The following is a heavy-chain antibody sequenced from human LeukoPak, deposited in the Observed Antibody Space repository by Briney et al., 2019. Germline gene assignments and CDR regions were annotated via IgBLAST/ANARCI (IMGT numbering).Heavy chain of an antibody. Sequence: GGSLRLSCAASEFTFISYGMHWVRQAPDKGLEWVAFIRYDGTNKYYAGSVKDRFTISRDNSKNTLYLQMNSLRAEDTAVYYCAPQELHGNWFDPWGQGTLVTVSS. D-gene: IGHD1-26*01. CDR2: IRYDGTNK. V-gene: IGHV3-30*02. CDR1: EFTFISYG. CDR3: APQELHGNWFDP. J-gene: IGHJ5*02.